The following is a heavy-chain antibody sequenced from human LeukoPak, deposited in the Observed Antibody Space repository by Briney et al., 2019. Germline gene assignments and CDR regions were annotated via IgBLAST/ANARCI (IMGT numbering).Heavy chain of an antibody. CDR2: IYNSGST. Sequence: PSETLSLTCSVPGGSIRSYYWSWLRKPPGEGLEWIGYIYNSGSTNYNPSLQSRVTLSVDTSKNQFSLTLVSVSATDTAVYYCVSPRGFSYGYFDYWGQGILVTVSS. J-gene: IGHJ4*02. D-gene: IGHD5-18*01. V-gene: IGHV4-59*08. CDR1: GGSIRSYY. CDR3: VSPRGFSYGYFDY.